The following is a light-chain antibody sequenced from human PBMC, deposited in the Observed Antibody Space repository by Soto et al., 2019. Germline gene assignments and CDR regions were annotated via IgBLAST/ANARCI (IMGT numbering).Light chain of an antibody. CDR3: TSYVGNDSWV. J-gene: IGLJ3*02. V-gene: IGLV2-8*01. Sequence: QSALTQPPSASGSPGQSVTISRTGTSSDVGAYKYVSWYQQYPGKAPKLMIYEVTKRPSGVPDRFSGSKSGNTASLTVSGLQAEDEADYYCTSYVGNDSWVFGGGTKLTVL. CDR1: SSDVGAYKY. CDR2: EVT.